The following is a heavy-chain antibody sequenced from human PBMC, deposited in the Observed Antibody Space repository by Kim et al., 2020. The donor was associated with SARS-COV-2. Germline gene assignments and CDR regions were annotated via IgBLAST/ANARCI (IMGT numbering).Heavy chain of an antibody. V-gene: IGHV3-23*01. Sequence: ADSVRGGFTLSRDNSKNTLFLQMDSLRVDDTAVYYCAKDLLYVPGRGYFDSWGQGVLVTVSS. J-gene: IGHJ4*02. CDR3: AKDLLYVPGRGYFDS. D-gene: IGHD3-10*01.